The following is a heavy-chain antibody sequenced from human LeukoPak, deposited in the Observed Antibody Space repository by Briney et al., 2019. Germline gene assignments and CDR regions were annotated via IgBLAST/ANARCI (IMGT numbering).Heavy chain of an antibody. D-gene: IGHD1/OR15-1a*01. V-gene: IGHV3-30-3*01. Sequence: PGGSLRLSCAASGFTFSSYAMHWVRQAPGKGLEWVAVILYDGSNKYYADSVKGRFTISRDNSKNTLYLQMNSLRAEDTAVYYCAKALAARGAGTDAFDIWGQGTMVTVSS. CDR2: ILYDGSNK. CDR1: GFTFSSYA. J-gene: IGHJ3*02. CDR3: AKALAARGAGTDAFDI.